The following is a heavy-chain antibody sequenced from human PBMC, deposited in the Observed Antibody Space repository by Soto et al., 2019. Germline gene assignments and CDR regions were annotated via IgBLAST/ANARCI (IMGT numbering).Heavy chain of an antibody. CDR1: GFSLNTRDLG. J-gene: IGHJ4*02. Sequence: QITLKESGPTLVKPTQTLTLTCTFSGFSLNTRDLGVGWIRQPPGKALEWLALIYWDDYKHYSPSLKSRLTITKDTSKNQVFLTVTDMDPVDTATYYCSQKARGYFDYCGQGTMVTVAS. D-gene: IGHD3-10*01. CDR2: IYWDDYK. V-gene: IGHV2-5*02. CDR3: SQKARGYFDY.